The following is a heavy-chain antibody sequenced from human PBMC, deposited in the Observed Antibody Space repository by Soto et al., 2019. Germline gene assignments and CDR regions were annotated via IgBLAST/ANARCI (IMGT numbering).Heavy chain of an antibody. CDR1: GGTFSSYA. CDR2: IIPIFGTA. J-gene: IGHJ4*02. D-gene: IGHD6-6*01. CDR3: ASLARSLTSYYFDY. V-gene: IGHV1-69*06. Sequence: QVQLVQSGAEVKKPGSSVKVSCKASGGTFSSYAISWVRQAPGQGLEWMGGIIPIFGTANYAQKFQGRVTTTADKSTSTAYMELSSLSSEDTAVYYCASLARSLTSYYFDYWGQGTLVTVSS.